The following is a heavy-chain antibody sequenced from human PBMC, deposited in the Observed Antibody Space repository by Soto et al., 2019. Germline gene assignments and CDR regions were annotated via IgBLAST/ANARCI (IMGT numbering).Heavy chain of an antibody. CDR2: ISSSSSYI. CDR1: GFTFSSYS. J-gene: IGHJ4*02. D-gene: IGHD5-18*01. CDR3: ARGIDTAMVTEGYFDY. V-gene: IGHV3-21*01. Sequence: GGSLRLSCAASGFTFSSYSMNWVRQAPGKGLEWVSSISSSSSYIYYADSVKGRFTISRDNAKNSLYLQMNSLRAEDTAVYYCARGIDTAMVTEGYFDYWGQGTLVTVSS.